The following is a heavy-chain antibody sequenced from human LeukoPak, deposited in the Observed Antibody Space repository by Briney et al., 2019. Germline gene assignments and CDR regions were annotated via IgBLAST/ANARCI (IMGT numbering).Heavy chain of an antibody. J-gene: IGHJ6*03. D-gene: IGHD3-10*01. V-gene: IGHV4-61*02. CDR3: ARDFRDYYGSGSYNFIYYYMDV. Sequence: SETLSLTCTVSDDSISSSTYYWSWIRQPAGKGLEWIGRIYTSGSTNYNPSLKSRVTMSVDTSKNQFSLKLSSVTAADTAVYYCARDFRDYYGSGSYNFIYYYMDVWGKGTTVTISS. CDR2: IYTSGST. CDR1: DDSISSSTYY.